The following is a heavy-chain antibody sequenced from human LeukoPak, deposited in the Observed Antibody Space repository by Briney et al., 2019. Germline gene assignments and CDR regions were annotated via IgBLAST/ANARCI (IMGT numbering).Heavy chain of an antibody. CDR2: INHSGST. CDR1: GGSFSGYY. CDR3: ARADGDYDYVWGSYRYYFDY. J-gene: IGHJ4*02. V-gene: IGHV4-34*01. Sequence: KSSETLSITCAVYGGSFSGYYWSWIRQPPGKGLEWIGEINHSGSTYYNPSLKSRVTISVDTSKNQFSLKLSSVTAADTAVYYCARADGDYDYVWGSYRYYFDYWGQGTLVTVSS. D-gene: IGHD3-16*02.